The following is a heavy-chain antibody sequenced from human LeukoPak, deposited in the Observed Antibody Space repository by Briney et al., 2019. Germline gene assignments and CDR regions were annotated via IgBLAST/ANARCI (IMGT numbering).Heavy chain of an antibody. D-gene: IGHD1-26*01. V-gene: IGHV4-59*06. J-gene: IGHJ3*02. Sequence: SETLSLTCTVSGGSISSYYWSWIRQHPGKGLEWIGYIYYSGSTYYNPSLKSRVTISVDTSKNQFSLKLSSVTAADTAVYYCASRGVGAHPNAFDIWGQGTMVTVSS. CDR1: GGSISSYY. CDR3: ASRGVGAHPNAFDI. CDR2: IYYSGST.